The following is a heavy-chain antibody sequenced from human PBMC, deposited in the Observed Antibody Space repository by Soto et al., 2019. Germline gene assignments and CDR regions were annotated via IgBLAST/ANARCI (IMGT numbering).Heavy chain of an antibody. J-gene: IGHJ5*02. Sequence: QITLKESGPTLVKPTQTLTLTCTFSGFSLSTSGVGVGWIRQPPGKALEWLALIYWDDDRRYSPSLKSRLTITKDTSKNQVVLTMTNMDPVDTATYYCARGSSSGWFDPWGQGTLVTVSS. D-gene: IGHD6-13*01. V-gene: IGHV2-5*02. CDR3: ARGSSSGWFDP. CDR1: GFSLSTSGVG. CDR2: IYWDDDR.